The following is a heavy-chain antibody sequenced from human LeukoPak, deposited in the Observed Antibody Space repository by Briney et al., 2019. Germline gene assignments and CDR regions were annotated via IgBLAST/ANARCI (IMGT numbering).Heavy chain of an antibody. CDR2: ISGSGGST. Sequence: GGSLRLSCAASGFTFSSYWMSWVRQAPGKGLEWLSAISGSGGSTYYADSIKGRFTISRDNSKNTLYLQMNSLRAEDTAVYSCAKDKREGDLPLGYFDYWGQGTLVTVSS. V-gene: IGHV3-23*01. J-gene: IGHJ4*02. CDR1: GFTFSSYW. CDR3: AKDKREGDLPLGYFDY. D-gene: IGHD3-16*01.